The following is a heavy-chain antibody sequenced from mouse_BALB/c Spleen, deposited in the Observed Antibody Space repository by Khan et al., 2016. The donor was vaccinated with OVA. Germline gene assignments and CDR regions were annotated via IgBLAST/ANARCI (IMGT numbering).Heavy chain of an antibody. D-gene: IGHD1-1*01. V-gene: IGHV3-2*02. CDR1: GYSITSDYA. Sequence: EVQLQESGPGLVKPSQSLSLTCTVTGYSITSDYAWNWIRQFPGNKLEWMGYISYSGRTSYNPSLKSRISITRDTSRNQFFLQLHSVTTEDPAAYYCARSVTITTVVATDFDYRGQGTTLTVSS. CDR2: ISYSGRT. J-gene: IGHJ2*01. CDR3: ARSVTITTVVATDFDY.